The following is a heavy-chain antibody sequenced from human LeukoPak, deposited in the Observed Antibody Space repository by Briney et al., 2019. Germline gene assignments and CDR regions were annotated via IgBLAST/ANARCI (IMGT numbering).Heavy chain of an antibody. J-gene: IGHJ4*02. CDR1: RFTFINAW. CDR3: AIDEPNYAPYDFDY. D-gene: IGHD4/OR15-4a*01. Sequence: GGSLRLSCAASRFTFINAWMNWVRQAPGKGLEWVGRIKSKADGETTDYAAPVKGRFTISRDDSNNMVYLQMSSLKVEDTAVYYCAIDEPNYAPYDFDYWGQGTLVTVSS. V-gene: IGHV3-15*01. CDR2: IKSKADGETT.